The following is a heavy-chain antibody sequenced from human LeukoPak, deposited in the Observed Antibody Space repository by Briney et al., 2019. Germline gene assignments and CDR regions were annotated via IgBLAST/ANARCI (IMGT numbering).Heavy chain of an antibody. Sequence: TGGSLRLSCVASGFPLSNYAMSWVRQVPGKGLEWVSATSSSDDGTYYADSVRGRFTISRDNSKNTLYLQMNSLRAEDTAIYYCANTGTSWWYPAFDIWGQGTMVTVSS. V-gene: IGHV3-23*01. D-gene: IGHD2-15*01. CDR3: ANTGTSWWYPAFDI. CDR2: TSSSDDGT. J-gene: IGHJ3*02. CDR1: GFPLSNYA.